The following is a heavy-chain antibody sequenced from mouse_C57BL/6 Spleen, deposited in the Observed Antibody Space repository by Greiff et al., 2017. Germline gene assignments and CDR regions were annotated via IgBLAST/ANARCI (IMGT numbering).Heavy chain of an antibody. J-gene: IGHJ3*01. Sequence: VQLQQSGAELVKPGASVKISCKASGYAFSSYWMNWVKQRPGKGLEWIGQIYPGDGDTNYNGKFKGKATLTADKSSSTAYMQLSSLTSEDSAVYFCARGDGGRNPPWFAYWGQGTLVTVSA. V-gene: IGHV1-80*01. CDR2: IYPGDGDT. CDR3: ARGDGGRNPPWFAY. CDR1: GYAFSSYW. D-gene: IGHD1-1*01.